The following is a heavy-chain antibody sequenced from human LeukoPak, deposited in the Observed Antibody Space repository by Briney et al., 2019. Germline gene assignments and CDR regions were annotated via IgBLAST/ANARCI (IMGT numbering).Heavy chain of an antibody. CDR2: FSYDGKHI. CDR3: ANLPNTAMAYFDY. Sequence: GGSLRLSCEASGFTFHTYNMFWVRQAPGKRLESVAVFSYDGKHIDYAASVQGRFIISRDNSKNTLYLQMNSLRAEDTAVYYCANLPNTAMAYFDYWGQGTLVTVSS. CDR1: GFTFHTYN. J-gene: IGHJ4*02. V-gene: IGHV3-30*04. D-gene: IGHD5-18*01.